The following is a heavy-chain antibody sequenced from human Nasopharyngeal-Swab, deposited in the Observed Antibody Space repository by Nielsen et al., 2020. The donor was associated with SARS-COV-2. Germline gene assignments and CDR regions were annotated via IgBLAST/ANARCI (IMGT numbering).Heavy chain of an antibody. Sequence: ASAKVSCKASRYTLTSHCISWVRQAPGQGLEWMGWISAYNGNTNYAQKLQGRVTMTTDTSTSTAYMELRSLRSDDTAVYYCARPGPRDAFDIWGQGTMVTVSS. CDR3: ARPGPRDAFDI. V-gene: IGHV1-18*04. CDR2: ISAYNGNT. D-gene: IGHD1-1*01. CDR1: RYTLTSHC. J-gene: IGHJ3*02.